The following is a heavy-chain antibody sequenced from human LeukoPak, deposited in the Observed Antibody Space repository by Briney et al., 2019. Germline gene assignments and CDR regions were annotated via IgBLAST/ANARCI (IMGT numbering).Heavy chain of an antibody. CDR2: ISDSGGST. CDR1: GFTFNNYA. J-gene: IGHJ4*02. CDR3: AKHSLVWFGELWGEDY. D-gene: IGHD3-10*01. Sequence: GGSLRLSCAASGFTFNNYAMSWVRQAPGKGLEWVSSISDSGGSTYYADSVKGRFSISRDFSKSTLYLQMSSLRAEDTAIYFCAKHSLVWFGELWGEDYWGLGTLVTVSS. V-gene: IGHV3-23*01.